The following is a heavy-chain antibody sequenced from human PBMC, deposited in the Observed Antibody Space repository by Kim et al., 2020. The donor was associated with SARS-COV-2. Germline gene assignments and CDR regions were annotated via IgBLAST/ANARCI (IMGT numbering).Heavy chain of an antibody. V-gene: IGHV3-73*01. D-gene: IGHD4-17*01. J-gene: IGHJ6*02. CDR3: TRTNDYGDSYYYYGMDV. CDR2: IRSKANSYAT. Sequence: GGSLRLSCAASGFTFSGSAMHWVRQASGKGLEWVGRIRSKANSYATAYAASVKGRFTISRDDSKNTAYLQMNSLKTEDTAVYYCTRTNDYGDSYYYYGMDVWGQGTTVTVSS. CDR1: GFTFSGSA.